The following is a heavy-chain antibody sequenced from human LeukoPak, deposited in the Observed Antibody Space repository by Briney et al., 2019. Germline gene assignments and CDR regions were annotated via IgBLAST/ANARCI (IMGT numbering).Heavy chain of an antibody. CDR2: IWYDGSEK. V-gene: IGHV3-33*01. CDR1: GFTFSSYG. Sequence: GTSLRLSCAASGFTFSSYGMHWVRQTPGKGLEWVAVIWYDGSEKYYADSVKGRFTISRDNSKNTLFLQMSSLTAEDTAVYYCARWSCDHWGQGTLVTVSS. CDR3: ARWSCDH. J-gene: IGHJ5*02.